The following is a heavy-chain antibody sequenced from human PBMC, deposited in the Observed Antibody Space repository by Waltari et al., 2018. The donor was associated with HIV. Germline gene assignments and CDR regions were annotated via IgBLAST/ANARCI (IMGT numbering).Heavy chain of an antibody. V-gene: IGHV1-69*01. CDR3: ASGERSGLFDY. CDR1: GGTFSCYA. Sequence: QVQLVQSGAAVKKPGSSVKVSCKASGGTFSCYASRWVRQAPGQGLEWMGGIIPISGTANYAQKLQGRVTITADESTSTAYMGLSSLRSEDTAVYYCASGERSGLFDYWGQGTLVTVSS. D-gene: IGHD3-10*01. J-gene: IGHJ4*02. CDR2: IIPISGTA.